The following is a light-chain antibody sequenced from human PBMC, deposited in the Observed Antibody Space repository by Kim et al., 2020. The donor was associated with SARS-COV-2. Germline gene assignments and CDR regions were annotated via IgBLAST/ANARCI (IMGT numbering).Light chain of an antibody. CDR1: QSISSW. V-gene: IGKV1-5*03. J-gene: IGKJ2*01. Sequence: SASVGDRVTITCRARQSISSWLAWYQQKPGKAPKLLIYKASSSESGVPTRFSGSGSGTEFTLTISSLQPDDFATYYCQQYNSYSYTFGQGTKLEI. CDR2: KAS. CDR3: QQYNSYSYT.